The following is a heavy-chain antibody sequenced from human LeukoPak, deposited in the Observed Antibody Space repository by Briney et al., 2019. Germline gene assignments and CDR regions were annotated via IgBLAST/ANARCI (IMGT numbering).Heavy chain of an antibody. D-gene: IGHD6-6*01. CDR1: GYTFTGYY. V-gene: IGHV1-2*06. Sequence: GASVKVSCKASGYTFTGYYMHWVRQAPGQGLEWMGRINPNSGGTNYAQKFQGRVTMTRDTSISTAYMELSRLRSDDTAVYYCARDASLYSSSSDYWGQGTLVTVSS. CDR2: INPNSGGT. J-gene: IGHJ4*02. CDR3: ARDASLYSSSSDY.